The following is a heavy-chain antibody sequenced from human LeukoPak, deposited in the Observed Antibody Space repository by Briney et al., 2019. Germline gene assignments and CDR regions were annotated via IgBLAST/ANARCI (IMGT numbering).Heavy chain of an antibody. J-gene: IGHJ6*03. D-gene: IGHD3-10*01. CDR3: AKLGPGVYYYYYRDV. CDR2: INWNGGST. Sequence: GGSLRLSCAASGFTFNDYGMSWVRQAPGKGLEWVSGINWNGGSTDYADSVKGRFTISRDNAKNSLHQKMNSMRGEDTAVYYCAKLGPGVYYYYYRDVWGKGTTVTVSS. V-gene: IGHV3-20*04. CDR1: GFTFNDYG.